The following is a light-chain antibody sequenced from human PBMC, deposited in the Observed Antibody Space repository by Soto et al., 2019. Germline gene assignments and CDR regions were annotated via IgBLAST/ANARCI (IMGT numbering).Light chain of an antibody. J-gene: IGLJ3*02. Sequence: QSVLTQPPSASRTPGQTVTISCCGSRSNIGSNSIYWLQQLPGAAPKLLIFGNDQRPSGVPDRFSGSKSGTSASLAISGLRSEDEGDYYCAVWDDSLSGVVFGGGTKLTVL. CDR1: RSNIGSNS. CDR2: GND. CDR3: AVWDDSLSGVV. V-gene: IGLV1-47*01.